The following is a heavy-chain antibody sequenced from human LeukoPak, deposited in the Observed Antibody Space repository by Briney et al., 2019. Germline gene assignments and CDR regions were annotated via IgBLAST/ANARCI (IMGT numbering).Heavy chain of an antibody. D-gene: IGHD3-3*01. CDR3: ARDPRDFGVVTRAVDY. Sequence: PGRSLRLSCAASGFTFSSYAMHWVRQAPGKGLEWVAVISYDGSNKYYADSVKGRFTISRDNSKNTLYLQMNSPRAEDTAVYYCARDPRDFGVVTRAVDYWGQGTLVTVSS. CDR2: ISYDGSNK. V-gene: IGHV3-30*04. CDR1: GFTFSSYA. J-gene: IGHJ4*02.